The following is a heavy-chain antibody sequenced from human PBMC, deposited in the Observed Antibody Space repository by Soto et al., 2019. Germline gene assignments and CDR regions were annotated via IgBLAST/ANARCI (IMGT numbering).Heavy chain of an antibody. D-gene: IGHD3-22*01. CDR2: IYYSGST. CDR1: GGSISSGGYY. Sequence: PSETLSLSSTVSGGSISSGGYYWSWIRQHPGKGLEWIGYIYYSGSTYYNPSLKSRVTISVDTSKNQFSLKLSSVTAADTAVYYCARNYYDSSGYYPLPYYYYYGMDVWGQGTTVTVSS. J-gene: IGHJ6*02. V-gene: IGHV4-31*03. CDR3: ARNYYDSSGYYPLPYYYYYGMDV.